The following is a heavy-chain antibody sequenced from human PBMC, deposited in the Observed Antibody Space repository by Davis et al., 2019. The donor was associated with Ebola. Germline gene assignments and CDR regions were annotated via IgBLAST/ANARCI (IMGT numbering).Heavy chain of an antibody. CDR1: GDSISTSYSNY. CDR3: ARERRFSSWLDD. V-gene: IGHV4-39*07. CDR2: IYYIGTV. D-gene: IGHD6-13*01. Sequence: PSETLSLTCTVSGDSISTSYSNYWSWIRQAPGRGLEWIGTIYYIGTVYSNPSLKSRLFMSVDTSKNQFSLKLTSLSAADTAVYYCARERRFSSWLDDWGQGTLVTVSS. J-gene: IGHJ5*02.